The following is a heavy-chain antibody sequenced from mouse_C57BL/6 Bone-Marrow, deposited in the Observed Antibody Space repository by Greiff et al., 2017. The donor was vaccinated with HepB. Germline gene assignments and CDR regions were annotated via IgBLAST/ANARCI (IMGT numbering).Heavy chain of an antibody. D-gene: IGHD1-1*01. CDR1: GYTFTSYW. CDR2: IDPSDSYT. J-gene: IGHJ1*03. Sequence: QVQLQQPGAELVMPGASVKLSCKASGYTFTSYWMHWVKQRPGQGLEWIGEIDPSDSYTNYNQKFKGKSTLTLDKASSTAYMQLSSLTSEDSAVYYCARPGGSSLWYFDVWGTGTTATVSS. CDR3: ARPGGSSLWYFDV. V-gene: IGHV1-69*01.